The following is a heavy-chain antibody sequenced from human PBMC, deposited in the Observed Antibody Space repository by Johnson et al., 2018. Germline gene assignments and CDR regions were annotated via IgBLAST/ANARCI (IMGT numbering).Heavy chain of an antibody. D-gene: IGHD1-26*01. CDR2: ITQDGSEK. Sequence: SQGPPRLDQASPRFTFSSYWMSWVRQAPGKGLEWVANITQDGSEKYYVDSVKGLFTISRDNAKNSLYLQMNSLRGEDTAVYYCARDRVGATPSWGQGTMVTCSS. J-gene: IGHJ3*01. V-gene: IGHV3-7*01. CDR3: ARDRVGATPS. CDR1: RFTFSSYW.